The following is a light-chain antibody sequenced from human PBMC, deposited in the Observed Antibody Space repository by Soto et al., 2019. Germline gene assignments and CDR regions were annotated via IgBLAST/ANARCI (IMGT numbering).Light chain of an antibody. CDR3: AAWDDSLTVL. Sequence: QSVLTQPPSASGTPGQTVTISCSGSISNIATYSVYWYQQLPGTAPKLLIYENNQRPSGVPDRFSGSKSDTSASLAIAGLRSGDEADYYCAAWDDSLTVLFGGGTKLTVL. V-gene: IGLV1-47*01. CDR1: ISNIATYS. J-gene: IGLJ3*02. CDR2: ENN.